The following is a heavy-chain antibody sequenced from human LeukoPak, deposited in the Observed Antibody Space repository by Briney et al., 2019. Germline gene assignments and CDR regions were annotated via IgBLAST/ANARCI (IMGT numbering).Heavy chain of an antibody. CDR2: IRYDGSYK. Sequence: PGGSLRLSCAASGFTFSDYGMHWVRQAPGKGLEWVAFIRYDGSYKTHADSVKGRFTISRDNSKNTLFLQMHSLRAEDTAVYYCARERAATSGMDVWGQGTTVTVSS. D-gene: IGHD5-12*01. CDR3: ARERAATSGMDV. V-gene: IGHV3-30*02. CDR1: GFTFSDYG. J-gene: IGHJ6*02.